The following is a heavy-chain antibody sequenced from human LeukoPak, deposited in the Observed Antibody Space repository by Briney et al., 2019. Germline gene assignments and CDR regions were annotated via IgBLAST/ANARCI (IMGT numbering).Heavy chain of an antibody. D-gene: IGHD3-22*01. CDR2: IYSSGTT. CDR1: GDSINSGNKY. J-gene: IGHJ4*02. Sequence: SETLSLTCTDSGDSINSGNKYWSWIRQPAGKGPEWIGHIYSSGTTNYNPSLKSRVTMSVDTSKNQFSLKLTSVTAADTAVYYCAREAGSYDSSGYYSLYYSFDYWGQGTLVTVSS. CDR3: AREAGSYDSSGYYSLYYSFDY. V-gene: IGHV4-61*09.